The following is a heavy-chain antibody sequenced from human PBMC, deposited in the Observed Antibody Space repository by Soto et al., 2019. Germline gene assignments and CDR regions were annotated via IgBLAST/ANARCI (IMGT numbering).Heavy chain of an antibody. CDR3: ARYCRGGSCYLGRPN. Sequence: GASLKTSCKVSGYSFTSYRIGSVPQMPRKGLEWMGIIYPGDSDTRYSPSFQGQVTISVDTSKNQFSLKLSSVTAADTAVYYCARYCRGGSCYLGRPNWGQGTLVTVSS. V-gene: IGHV5-51*01. D-gene: IGHD2-15*01. CDR1: GYSFTSYR. CDR2: IYPGDSDT. J-gene: IGHJ4*02.